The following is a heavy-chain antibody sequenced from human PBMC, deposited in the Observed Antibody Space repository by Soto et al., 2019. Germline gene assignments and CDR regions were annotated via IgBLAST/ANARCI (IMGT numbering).Heavy chain of an antibody. J-gene: IGHJ6*02. Sequence: PSETLSLTCTVSGCSISSGDYYWSWIRQPPGKGLEWIRYIYYSGSTYYNPSLKSRVTISVDTSKNQFSLKLSSVTAADTAVYYCARAHSGSYLYYYYYGMDVWGQGTTVTVSS. CDR1: GCSISSGDYY. CDR2: IYYSGST. D-gene: IGHD1-26*01. CDR3: ARAHSGSYLYYYYYGMDV. V-gene: IGHV4-30-4*01.